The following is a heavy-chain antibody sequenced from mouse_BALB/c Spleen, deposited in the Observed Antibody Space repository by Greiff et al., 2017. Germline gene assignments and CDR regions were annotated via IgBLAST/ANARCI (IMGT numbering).Heavy chain of an antibody. D-gene: IGHD2-1*01. Sequence: EVKLMESGGGLVQPGGSLKLSCAASGFTFSSYGMSWVRQTPDKRLELVATINSNGGSTYYPDSVKGRFTISRDNAKNTLYLQMSSLKSEDTAMYYCAREGLYGNVFDYWGQGTTLTVSS. V-gene: IGHV5-6-3*01. CDR2: INSNGGST. CDR1: GFTFSSYG. CDR3: AREGLYGNVFDY. J-gene: IGHJ2*01.